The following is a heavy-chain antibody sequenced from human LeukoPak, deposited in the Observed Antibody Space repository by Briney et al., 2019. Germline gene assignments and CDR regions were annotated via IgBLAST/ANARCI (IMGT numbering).Heavy chain of an antibody. V-gene: IGHV3-30*02. J-gene: IGHJ4*02. CDR3: AKGVQNDYVWGSYRSDLDY. D-gene: IGHD3-16*02. CDR1: GFTFSSYG. CDR2: IRYDGSNE. Sequence: GGSLRLSCAASGFTFSSYGMHWVRQAPGKGLEWVSFIRYDGSNEYYADSVRGRFTISRDNSKNTLYLQMNSLRAEDTAVYYCAKGVQNDYVWGSYRSDLDYWGQGTLVTVSS.